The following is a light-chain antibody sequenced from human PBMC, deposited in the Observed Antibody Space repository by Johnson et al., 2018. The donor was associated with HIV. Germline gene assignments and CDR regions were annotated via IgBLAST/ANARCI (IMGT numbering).Light chain of an antibody. J-gene: IGLJ1*01. V-gene: IGLV1-51*01. Sequence: QAVLTQPPSVSAAPGQKVTISCSGSSSNIGNNYVSWYQQLPGTAPKLLIYDNNKRPSGIPDRFYGSKSGTSATLGITGLPTGDEADYYCGTWDSSLSAFYVFGTGTKVTVL. CDR2: DNN. CDR3: GTWDSSLSAFYV. CDR1: SSNIGNNY.